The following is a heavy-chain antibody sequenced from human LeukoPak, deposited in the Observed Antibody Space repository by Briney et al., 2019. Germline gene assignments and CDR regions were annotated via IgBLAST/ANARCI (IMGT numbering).Heavy chain of an antibody. CDR1: GFTFSSYS. V-gene: IGHV3-21*01. J-gene: IGHJ4*02. Sequence: GGSLRLSCAASGFTFSSYSMNWVRQAPGKGLEWVSSISSSSSYIYYADSVKGRFTISRDNAKNSLYLQMNSLRAEDTAVYYCARVASGSYHTILYWGQGTLVTVSS. CDR3: ARVASGSYHTILY. D-gene: IGHD1-26*01. CDR2: ISSSSSYI.